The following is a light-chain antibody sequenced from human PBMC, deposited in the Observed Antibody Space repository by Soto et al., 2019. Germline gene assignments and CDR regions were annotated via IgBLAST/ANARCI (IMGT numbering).Light chain of an antibody. V-gene: IGLV2-14*02. CDR2: EVS. CDR3: SSYTSSSTLGV. J-gene: IGLJ2*01. Sequence: QSALTQPASVSGSPGQSITISCTGTSSDVGSYDLVSWYQQHPGTAPKLMIYEVSNRPSGVSNRFSGSKSGNTASLTISGLQAEDEADYYCSSYTSSSTLGVFGGGTQLTVL. CDR1: SSDVGSYDL.